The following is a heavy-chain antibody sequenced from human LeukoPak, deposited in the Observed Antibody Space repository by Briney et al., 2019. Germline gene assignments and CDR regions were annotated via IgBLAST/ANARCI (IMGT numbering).Heavy chain of an antibody. V-gene: IGHV5-51*01. D-gene: IGHD3-22*01. J-gene: IGHJ4*02. CDR3: ARLYDSSAYPFDY. CDR1: GYSFTSYW. CDR2: IYPRDSDT. Sequence: GESLEISCKGSGYSFTSYWIAWVRQMPGKGLEWMGIIYPRDSDTRYSPSFQGQVTVSVDKSISTAYLQWSSLKASDTAVYYCARLYDSSAYPFDYWGQGTLVTVSS.